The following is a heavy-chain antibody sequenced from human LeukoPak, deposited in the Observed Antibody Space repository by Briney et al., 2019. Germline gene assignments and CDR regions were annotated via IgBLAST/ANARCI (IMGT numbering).Heavy chain of an antibody. J-gene: IGHJ6*02. V-gene: IGHV3-74*01. CDR3: AKERYGDYDFGGYYYYYGMDV. Sequence: GGSLRLSCAASGFTFSSYWMHWVRQAPGKGLVWVSRINTDGSSTSYADSVKGRFTISRDNAKNTLYLQMNSLRAEDTAVYYCAKERYGDYDFGGYYYYYGMDVWGQGTTVTVSS. CDR1: GFTFSSYW. CDR2: INTDGSST. D-gene: IGHD4-17*01.